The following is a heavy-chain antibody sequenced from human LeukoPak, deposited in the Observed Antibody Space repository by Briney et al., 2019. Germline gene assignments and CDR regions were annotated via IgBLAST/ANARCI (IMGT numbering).Heavy chain of an antibody. J-gene: IGHJ4*02. CDR2: ITWDGGST. D-gene: IGHD3-10*01. CDR3: TKDILPGGLGY. CDR1: GFTFGEYG. V-gene: IGHV3-43D*03. Sequence: GGSLRLSCVGSGFTFGEYGMHWVRQVPGKGLEWVSHITWDGGSTYYAGSVKGRFTISRDNSKNSLYLQMNSLRPEDTAFYYCTKDILPGGLGYWGQGTLVTVSS.